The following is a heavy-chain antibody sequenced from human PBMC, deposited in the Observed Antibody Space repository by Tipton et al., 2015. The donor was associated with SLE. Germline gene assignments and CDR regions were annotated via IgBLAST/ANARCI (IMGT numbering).Heavy chain of an antibody. CDR2: VFYNGHI. J-gene: IGHJ3*02. CDR3: AKEDSGLFDASDI. CDR1: GGSISSHY. D-gene: IGHD6-19*01. V-gene: IGHV4-59*11. Sequence: TLSLTCSISGGSISSHYWSWIRQSPGKGLEWIGFVFYNGHINYNPSLQSRVAISMDTSKNQFSLNLSSLTAADTAVYYCAKEDSGLFDASDIWGQGTMVTVSS.